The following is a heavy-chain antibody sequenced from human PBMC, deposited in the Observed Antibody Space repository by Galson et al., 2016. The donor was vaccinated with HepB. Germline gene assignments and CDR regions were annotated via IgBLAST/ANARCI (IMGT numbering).Heavy chain of an antibody. Sequence: SLRLSCAASGFTFSSYSMNWVRQAPGKGLEWISYISSSSNTIYYADSVKGRFTISRDNAKNSLYLQMHSLRAEDTAVYYCARSVGYCDNTTCYDWFDPWGQGTQVIVSS. D-gene: IGHD2/OR15-2a*01. J-gene: IGHJ5*02. V-gene: IGHV3-48*04. CDR1: GFTFSSYS. CDR2: ISSSSNTI. CDR3: ARSVGYCDNTTCYDWFDP.